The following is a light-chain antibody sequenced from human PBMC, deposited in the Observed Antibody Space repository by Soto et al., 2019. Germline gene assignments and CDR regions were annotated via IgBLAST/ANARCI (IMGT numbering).Light chain of an antibody. CDR3: QQYSSTPPT. CDR2: WAS. CDR1: QSVLYSSNSKNY. V-gene: IGKV4-1*01. Sequence: DIVMTQSPDSLAVSLGERATINCKSSQSVLYSSNSKNYLAWYQQKPGQPTILLISWASTRESGVPDRFSGSGSGTEFSLTISSLQAEDVAVYYCQQYSSTPPTFGPGTKVDL. J-gene: IGKJ3*01.